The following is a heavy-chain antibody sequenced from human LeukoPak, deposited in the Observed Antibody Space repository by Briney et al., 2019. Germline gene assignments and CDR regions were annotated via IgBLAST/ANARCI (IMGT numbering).Heavy chain of an antibody. CDR2: INQDGSEK. Sequence: GGSLRLSCAASGFSFSTYWMTWVRQAPGKGLEWVANINQDGSEKSHVDSVKGRFTISRDNAEKSLYLQMNSLTAEDTAVYYCVRGSSGTVVRGVSWAWFDPWGQGTLVTVSS. CDR1: GFSFSTYW. J-gene: IGHJ5*02. D-gene: IGHD3-10*01. CDR3: VRGSSGTVVRGVSWAWFDP. V-gene: IGHV3-7*05.